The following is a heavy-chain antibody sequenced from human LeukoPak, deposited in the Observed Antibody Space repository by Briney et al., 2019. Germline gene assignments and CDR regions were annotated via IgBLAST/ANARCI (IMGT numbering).Heavy chain of an antibody. D-gene: IGHD4-11*01. CDR1: GITFSSYW. CDR2: INTQGTYT. J-gene: IGHJ5*02. V-gene: IGHV3-74*01. Sequence: GGSLRLSCAVSGITFSSYWMHWVRQDPGRGLLWVSRINTQGTYTNYADSVKGRFTISRDNSKNTLYLQMNSLRAEDTAVYYCAKEVYYSNYMNNWFDPWGQGTLVTVSS. CDR3: AKEVYYSNYMNNWFDP.